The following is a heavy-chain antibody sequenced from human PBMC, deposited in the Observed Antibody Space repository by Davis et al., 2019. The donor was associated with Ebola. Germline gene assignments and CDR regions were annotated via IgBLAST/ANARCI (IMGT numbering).Heavy chain of an antibody. J-gene: IGHJ6*02. CDR1: GGSFSGYY. Sequence: SETLSLTCAVYGGSFSGYYWSWIRQPPGKGLEWIGEINHSGSTNYNPSLKSRVTISVDKSKNQFSLKLSSVTAADTAVYYCARPLGGMDVWGQGTTVTVSS. V-gene: IGHV4-34*01. CDR2: INHSGST. CDR3: ARPLGGMDV.